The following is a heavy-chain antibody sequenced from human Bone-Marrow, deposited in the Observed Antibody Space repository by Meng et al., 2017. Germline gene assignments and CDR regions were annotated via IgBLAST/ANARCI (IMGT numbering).Heavy chain of an antibody. J-gene: IGHJ4*02. CDR1: GFSLSTSGGG. Sequence: SGPTLVKPTQTLTLTCTFSGFSLSTSGGGGGWIRQPPGKALEWLALMYWDDDKRYSPSLKSRLTITQDTSKNQVVLTMTNMDPVDKATYYCAHRPGRSMVRGVIIQTFDYWGQGTLVTVSS. V-gene: IGHV2-5*02. D-gene: IGHD3-10*01. CDR3: AHRPGRSMVRGVIIQTFDY. CDR2: MYWDDDK.